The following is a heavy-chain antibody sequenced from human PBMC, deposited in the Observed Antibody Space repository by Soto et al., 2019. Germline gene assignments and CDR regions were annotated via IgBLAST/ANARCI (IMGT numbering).Heavy chain of an antibody. D-gene: IGHD2-21*02. CDR3: AREVGHIVVVTAGDDAFDI. J-gene: IGHJ3*02. CDR1: GGSISSGGYY. Sequence: LSLTCTVSGGSISSGGYYWSWIRQHPGKGLEWIGYIYYSGSTYYNPSLKSRVTISVDTSKNQFSLKLSSVTAADTAVYYCAREVGHIVVVTAGDDAFDIWGQGTMVTVSS. V-gene: IGHV4-31*03. CDR2: IYYSGST.